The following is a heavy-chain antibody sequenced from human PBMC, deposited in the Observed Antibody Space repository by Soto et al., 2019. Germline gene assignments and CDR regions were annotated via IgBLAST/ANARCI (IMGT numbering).Heavy chain of an antibody. D-gene: IGHD4-17*01. CDR1: GFTFDDYA. J-gene: IGHJ3*02. Sequence: ESGGGLVQPGRSLRLSCAASGFTFDDYAMHWVRQAPGKGLEWVSGISWNSGSIGYADSVKGRFTISRDNAKNSLYLQMNSLRAEDTALYYCAKGNYGDYVNDAFDIWGQGTMVTVSS. V-gene: IGHV3-9*01. CDR2: ISWNSGSI. CDR3: AKGNYGDYVNDAFDI.